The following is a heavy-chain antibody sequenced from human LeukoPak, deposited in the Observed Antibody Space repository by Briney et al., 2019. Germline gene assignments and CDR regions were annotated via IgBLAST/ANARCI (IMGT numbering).Heavy chain of an antibody. Sequence: PSETLSLTCTVSGGSISSYYWSWIRQPPGKGLEWIGYIYYSGSTNYNPSLKSRVTISVDTSKNQFSLKLSSVTAADTAVYYCARSQFSGSYYRAFDIWGQGTMVTVSS. CDR1: GGSISSYY. CDR2: IYYSGST. V-gene: IGHV4-59*12. CDR3: ARSQFSGSYYRAFDI. J-gene: IGHJ3*02. D-gene: IGHD1-26*01.